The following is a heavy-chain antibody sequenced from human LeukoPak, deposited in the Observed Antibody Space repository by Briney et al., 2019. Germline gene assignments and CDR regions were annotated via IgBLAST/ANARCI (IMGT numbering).Heavy chain of an antibody. CDR1: GGSISSGDYY. V-gene: IGHV4-30-4*01. CDR3: ARVNGLGGDGDYQVDNYYGMDV. D-gene: IGHD4-17*01. J-gene: IGHJ6*02. CDR2: IYYSGST. Sequence: SETLSPTCTVSGGSISSGDYYWSWIRQPPGKGLEWIGYIYYSGSTYYNPSLKSRVTISVDTSKNQFSLKLSSVTAADTAVYYCARVNGLGGDGDYQVDNYYGMDVWGQGTTVTVSS.